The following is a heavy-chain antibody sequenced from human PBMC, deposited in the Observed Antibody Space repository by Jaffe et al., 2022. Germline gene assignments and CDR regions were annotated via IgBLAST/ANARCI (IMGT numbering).Heavy chain of an antibody. CDR2: ISGSGGST. D-gene: IGHD4-17*01. CDR1: GFTFSSYA. J-gene: IGHJ4*02. CDR3: AKEVHDYGDYEGVGY. V-gene: IGHV3-23*01. Sequence: EVQLLESGGGLVQPGGSLRLSCAASGFTFSSYAMSWVRQAPGKGLEWVSGISGSGGSTYYADSVKGRFTISRDNSKNTLYLQMNSLRAEDTAIYYCAKEVHDYGDYEGVGYWGQGTLVTVSS.